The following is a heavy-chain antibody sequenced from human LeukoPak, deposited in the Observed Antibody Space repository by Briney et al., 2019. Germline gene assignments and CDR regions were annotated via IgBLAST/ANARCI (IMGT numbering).Heavy chain of an antibody. CDR3: ARVKVGPGYCSGGSCYLDYYYGMDV. J-gene: IGHJ6*02. V-gene: IGHV4-34*01. CDR2: INHSGST. Sequence: SETLSLTCAVYGGSFSGYYWSWIRQPPGKGLEWIGEINHSGSTNYNPSLKSRVTTSVDTSKNQFSLKLSSVTAADTAVYYCARVKVGPGYCSGGSCYLDYYYGMDVWGQGTTVTVSS. CDR1: GGSFSGYY. D-gene: IGHD2-15*01.